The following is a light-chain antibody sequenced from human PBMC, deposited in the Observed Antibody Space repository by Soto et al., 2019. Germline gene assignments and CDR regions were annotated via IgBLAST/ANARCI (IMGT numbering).Light chain of an antibody. CDR2: GAS. V-gene: IGKV3-15*01. CDR1: QSVSSD. Sequence: TVMTQSPATLSVSPGERATLSCRASQSVSSDLAWYQQKPGQAPRLLIFGASTRATSIPARFTGSRSGTEFTLTISSMQSEDFAVYYCQQYNTWPRTFGQGTKVDIK. CDR3: QQYNTWPRT. J-gene: IGKJ1*01.